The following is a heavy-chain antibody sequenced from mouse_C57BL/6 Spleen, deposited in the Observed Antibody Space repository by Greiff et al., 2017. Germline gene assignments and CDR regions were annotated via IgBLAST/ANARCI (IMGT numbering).Heavy chain of an antibody. J-gene: IGHJ2*01. CDR2: IYPGSGST. Sequence: QVQLQQPGAELVKPWASVKMSCKASGYTFTSYWITWVKQRPGQGLEWIGDIYPGSGSTNYNEKFKSKATLTVDTSSSTAYMQLSSLTSEDSAVYYCARGDYYGSSYDYWGQGTTLTVSS. V-gene: IGHV1-55*01. D-gene: IGHD1-1*01. CDR3: ARGDYYGSSYDY. CDR1: GYTFTSYW.